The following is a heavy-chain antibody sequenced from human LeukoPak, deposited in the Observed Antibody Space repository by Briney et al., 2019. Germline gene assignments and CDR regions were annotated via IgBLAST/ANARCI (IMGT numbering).Heavy chain of an antibody. CDR2: IIPIFGTA. D-gene: IGHD2-15*01. CDR3: ARAGSCSGGSCYPPPFDY. CDR1: GGTFSSYA. V-gene: IGHV1-69*05. Sequence: ASVKVSCKASGGTFSSYAISWVRQAPGQGLEWMGRIIPIFGTANYAQKFQGRVTITTDESTSTAYMELSSPRSEDTAVYYCARAGSCSGGSCYPPPFDYWGQGTLVTVSS. J-gene: IGHJ4*02.